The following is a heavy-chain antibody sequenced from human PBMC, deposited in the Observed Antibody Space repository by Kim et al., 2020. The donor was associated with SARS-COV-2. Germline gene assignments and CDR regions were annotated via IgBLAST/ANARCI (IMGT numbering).Heavy chain of an antibody. CDR3: AKTQANWGLNLDY. D-gene: IGHD7-27*01. Sequence: YADSVKGRFTISRDNSKNTLYLQMNSLRAEDTAVYYCAKTQANWGLNLDYWGQGTLVTVSS. V-gene: IGHV3-30*02. J-gene: IGHJ4*02.